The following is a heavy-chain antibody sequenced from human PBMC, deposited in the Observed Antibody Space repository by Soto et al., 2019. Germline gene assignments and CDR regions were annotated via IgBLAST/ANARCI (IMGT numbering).Heavy chain of an antibody. CDR1: GYTFTSYG. CDR3: ATRSPAFDF. CDR2: ISTSKGNT. Sequence: QVQLVQSGPEVKKPGASVKVSCKTSGYTFTSYGIAWVRQAPEQGLEWMGWISTSKGNTNYAQKFQGRVTMTTDTSTSTAYMELRSLRSDDTAVYYCATRSPAFDFWGQGTLVTVSS. V-gene: IGHV1-18*01. J-gene: IGHJ4*02.